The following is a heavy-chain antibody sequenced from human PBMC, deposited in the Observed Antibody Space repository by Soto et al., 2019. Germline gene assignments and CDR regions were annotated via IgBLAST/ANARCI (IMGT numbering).Heavy chain of an antibody. CDR2: INHSGST. Sequence: QVQLQQWGAGLLKPSETLSLTCAVYGGSFSGYYWSWIRQPPGKGLEWIGEINHSGSTNYNPSLKGRVTITVDTSKNQFSLKLSSVTAADTAVYYCASRTPRMGVVINHGPLDYWGQGTLVTVSS. CDR1: GGSFSGYY. CDR3: ASRTPRMGVVINHGPLDY. J-gene: IGHJ4*02. V-gene: IGHV4-34*01. D-gene: IGHD3-3*01.